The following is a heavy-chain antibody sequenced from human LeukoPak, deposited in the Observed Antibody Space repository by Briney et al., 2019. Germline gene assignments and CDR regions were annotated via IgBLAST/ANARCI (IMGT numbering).Heavy chain of an antibody. J-gene: IGHJ3*02. Sequence: GGSLRLPCAASGFTFSSYAMSWVRQAPGKGLEWVSANSGSGDSTYYADSVKGRFTISRDNSKNTLYLQMNSLRAEDTAVYYCAKPCRSGLSPFDAFDIWGQGTMVTVSS. CDR1: GFTFSSYA. D-gene: IGHD6-19*01. CDR3: AKPCRSGLSPFDAFDI. V-gene: IGHV3-23*01. CDR2: NSGSGDST.